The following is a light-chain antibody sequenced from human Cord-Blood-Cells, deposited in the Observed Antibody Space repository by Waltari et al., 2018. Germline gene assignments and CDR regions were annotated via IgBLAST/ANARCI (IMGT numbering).Light chain of an antibody. J-gene: IGKJ1*01. CDR1: QSISSY. CDR2: AAS. V-gene: IGKV1-39*01. Sequence: DIQMTQSPSSLSASVGGRVTITCRASQSISSYLNWYQQEPGKAPKLLIYAASSLQSGVPSRFSGSGSGTDVTLTNSSRQPEDCATYYSQQSYSTPPPFGQGTKVEIK. CDR3: QQSYSTPPP.